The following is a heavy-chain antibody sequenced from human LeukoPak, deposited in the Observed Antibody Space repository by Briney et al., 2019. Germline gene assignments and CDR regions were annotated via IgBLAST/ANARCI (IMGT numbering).Heavy chain of an antibody. Sequence: PGVSLRLSCAASGFTFSSYDMSWVRQAPGKGLEWVSAISGSGGSTYYADSVKGRFTISRDNSKDTLYLQMNSLRAEDTAVYYCAKDGDYGGYFDYWGQGTLVTVSS. CDR1: GFTFSSYD. CDR2: ISGSGGST. D-gene: IGHD3-16*01. CDR3: AKDGDYGGYFDY. J-gene: IGHJ4*02. V-gene: IGHV3-23*01.